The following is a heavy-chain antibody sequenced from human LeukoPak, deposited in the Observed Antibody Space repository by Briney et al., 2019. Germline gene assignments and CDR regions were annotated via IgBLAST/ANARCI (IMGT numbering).Heavy chain of an antibody. CDR3: AKGDRYNTGWPPAWFHP. J-gene: IGHJ5*02. CDR2: TSYDGNTN. V-gene: IGHV3-30*01. CDR1: GFIFNTYS. Sequence: PGGSLRLSCAASGFIFNTYSMHWGRQPQGKGLEWVGFTSYDGNTNYYADSVKGRFSISRDNSSNTLYLEMTSLRPEDTAFYYCAKGDRYNTGWPPAWFHPWGQGTLVTVSS. D-gene: IGHD3-3*01.